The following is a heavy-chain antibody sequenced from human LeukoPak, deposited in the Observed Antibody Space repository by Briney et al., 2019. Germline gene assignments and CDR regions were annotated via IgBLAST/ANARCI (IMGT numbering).Heavy chain of an antibody. Sequence: GGSLRLSCAASGFTFSSYAMSWVRQAPGKGLEWVGRIKSKTDGGTTDYAAPVKGRFTISRDDSKNTLYLQMNSLKTEDTAVYYCTTALVASTLDVWGQGTTVTVSS. V-gene: IGHV3-15*01. J-gene: IGHJ6*02. CDR1: GFTFSSYA. CDR3: TTALVASTLDV. CDR2: IKSKTDGGTT. D-gene: IGHD5-12*01.